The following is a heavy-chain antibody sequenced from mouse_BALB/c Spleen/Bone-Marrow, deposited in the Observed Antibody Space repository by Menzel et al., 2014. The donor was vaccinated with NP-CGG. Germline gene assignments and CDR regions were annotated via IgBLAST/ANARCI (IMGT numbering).Heavy chain of an antibody. V-gene: IGHV2-9*02. D-gene: IGHD2-4*01. CDR2: IWTSGST. CDR1: GFSLISYG. Sequence: VKLQESGPGLVAPSQSLSITCTVSGFSLISYGVHWVRQPPGKGLEWLGVIWTSGSTNYNSALMSRLSISKDNSKSQVFLKMNSLQTDDTAMYYCARGTGLRLRGYAMDYWGQGTSVTVSS. J-gene: IGHJ4*01. CDR3: ARGTGLRLRGYAMDY.